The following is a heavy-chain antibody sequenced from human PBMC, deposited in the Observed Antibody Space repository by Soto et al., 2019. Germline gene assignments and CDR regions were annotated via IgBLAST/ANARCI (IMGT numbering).Heavy chain of an antibody. Sequence: EVQLLESGGGLVQPGGSLTLSCATSGFTFNTYAMNWVRQAPGKGLEGVSTISDSGNNIYHADSVRGRFTISRDNSKNTLYLQMNSLRAEDTAIYYCAKGSYCGGGPCYSGFLQHWGQGTLVTVSS. V-gene: IGHV3-23*01. CDR2: ISDSGNNI. CDR1: GFTFNTYA. J-gene: IGHJ1*01. D-gene: IGHD2-15*01. CDR3: AKGSYCGGGPCYSGFLQH.